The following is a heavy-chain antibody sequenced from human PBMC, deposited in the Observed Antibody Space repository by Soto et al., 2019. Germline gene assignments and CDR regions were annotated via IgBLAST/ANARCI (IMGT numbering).Heavy chain of an antibody. D-gene: IGHD5-12*01. CDR3: ARDKYSGYDNDYYYGMDV. V-gene: IGHV4-30-4*01. CDR1: GGSISSGDYY. CDR2: IYYSGST. J-gene: IGHJ6*02. Sequence: SETLSLTCTVSGGSISSGDYYWSWIRQPPGKGLEWIGYIYYSGSTYYNPSLKSRVTISVDTSKNQFSLKLSSVTAADTAVYYCARDKYSGYDNDYYYGMDVWGQGTTVTVSS.